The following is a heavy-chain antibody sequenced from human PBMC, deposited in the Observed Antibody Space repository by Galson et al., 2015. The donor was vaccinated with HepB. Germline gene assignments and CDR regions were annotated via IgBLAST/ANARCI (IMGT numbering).Heavy chain of an antibody. CDR3: ARSPGGRYFDWLLSSWYFDL. CDR2: INPSGGST. D-gene: IGHD3-9*01. J-gene: IGHJ2*01. Sequence: SVKVSCKASGYTFTSYYMHWVRQAPGQGLEWMGIINPSGGSTSYAQKFQGRVTMTRDTSTSTVYMELSSLRSEDTAVYYCARSPGGRYFDWLLSSWYFDLWGRGTLVTVSS. V-gene: IGHV1-46*03. CDR1: GYTFTSYY.